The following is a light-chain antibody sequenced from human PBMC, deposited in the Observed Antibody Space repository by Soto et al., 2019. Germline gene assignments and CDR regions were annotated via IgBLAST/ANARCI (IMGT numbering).Light chain of an antibody. V-gene: IGKV3-20*01. CDR2: GAT. Sequence: EIVLTQSPGTLSLSPGERATLSCRASQSVNSNYLAWYQRKPGQAPRLLIYGATNRATDIPYRFSASGSGTDFTLTTTRLEAEDFAVYCCQQYDSTPPTFGPGTKVEVK. CDR3: QQYDSTPPT. CDR1: QSVNSNY. J-gene: IGKJ1*01.